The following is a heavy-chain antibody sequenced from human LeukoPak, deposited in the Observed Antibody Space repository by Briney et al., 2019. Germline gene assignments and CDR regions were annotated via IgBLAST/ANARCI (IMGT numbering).Heavy chain of an antibody. Sequence: SETLSLTCTVPGGSISSYYWSWIRQPPGKGLEWIGYIYYSGSTNYNPSLKSRVTISVDTSKNQFSLKLSSVTAADTAVYYCAGHNWNDVLLWYFDLWGRGTLVTVSS. CDR3: AGHNWNDVLLWYFDL. J-gene: IGHJ2*01. D-gene: IGHD1-20*01. V-gene: IGHV4-59*01. CDR2: IYYSGST. CDR1: GGSISSYY.